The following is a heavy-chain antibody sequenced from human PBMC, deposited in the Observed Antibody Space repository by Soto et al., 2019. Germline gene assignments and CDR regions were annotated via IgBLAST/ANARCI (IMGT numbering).Heavy chain of an antibody. J-gene: IGHJ6*02. V-gene: IGHV1-18*01. CDR1: GYTLNNYG. Sequence: QDQLVQSGAEVKKPGASVKVSCKASGYTLNNYGISWVRQAPGQGLEWMGWISAYKGNRNHAQKFQGRVSMTTETSTSTAYMELRSLRSDDTAVYYCARGASHYYYFYGMDVWGQGTTVTVSS. CDR3: ARGASHYYYFYGMDV. CDR2: ISAYKGNR.